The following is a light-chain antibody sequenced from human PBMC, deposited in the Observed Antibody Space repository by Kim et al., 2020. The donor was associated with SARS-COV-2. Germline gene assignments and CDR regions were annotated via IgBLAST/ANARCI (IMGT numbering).Light chain of an antibody. CDR3: RQRSSWPTVT. V-gene: IGKV3-11*01. CDR2: DAS. CDR1: QGISSY. J-gene: IGKJ4*01. Sequence: EIELTQSPATLSLSPGERVTITCRASQGISSYLAWYQQKPGQAPRLLIYDASNRATGVPARFSGSGSGTEFTLTISSLEPEDFAVYYCRQRSSWPTVTFGGGTKVDIK.